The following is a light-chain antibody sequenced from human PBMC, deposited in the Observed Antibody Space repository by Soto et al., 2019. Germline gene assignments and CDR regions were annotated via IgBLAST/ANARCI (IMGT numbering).Light chain of an antibody. CDR3: AAWDDSLNGWV. Sequence: QSVLTQPPSASGTPGQSVTISCSGSSSNIGSNTVNWYQQLPGTAPKLLIYSNNQRPSGVPDRFSGSKSGTSASLAISGLQSEDEADYYCAAWDDSLNGWVFGGGIKLTVL. CDR1: SSNIGSNT. J-gene: IGLJ3*02. CDR2: SNN. V-gene: IGLV1-44*01.